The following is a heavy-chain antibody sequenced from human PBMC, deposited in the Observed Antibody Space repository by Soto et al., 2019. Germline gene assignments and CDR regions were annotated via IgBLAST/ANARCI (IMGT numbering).Heavy chain of an antibody. D-gene: IGHD3-22*01. V-gene: IGHV3-30*18. CDR2: ISYDGSNK. CDR3: AKDIGDYYYDSSGYLGY. CDR1: GFTFSSYG. J-gene: IGHJ4*02. Sequence: QVQLVESGGGVVQPGRSLRLSCAASGFTFSSYGMHWVSQAPGKGLEWVAVISYDGSNKYYADSVKGRFTISRDNSKNTLYLQMNSLRAEDTAVYYCAKDIGDYYYDSSGYLGYWGQGTLVTVSS.